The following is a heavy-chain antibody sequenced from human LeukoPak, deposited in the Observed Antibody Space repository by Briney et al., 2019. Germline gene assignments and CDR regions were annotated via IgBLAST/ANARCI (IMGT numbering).Heavy chain of an antibody. CDR2: IISTYGAS. CDR3: ARDRTGYGNYYFDS. Sequence: SVKVSCKASGDTVRKYAIGWVRPAPGQGLEWIGGIISTYGASNSAQKFQGRVTLTTDEYANTAYMELRSLRSQDTAVYYCARDRTGYGNYYFDSWGQGTPVTVSS. V-gene: IGHV1-69*05. D-gene: IGHD5-18*01. J-gene: IGHJ4*02. CDR1: GDTVRKYA.